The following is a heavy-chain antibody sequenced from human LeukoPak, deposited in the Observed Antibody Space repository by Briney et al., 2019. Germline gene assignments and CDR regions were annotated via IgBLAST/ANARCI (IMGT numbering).Heavy chain of an antibody. Sequence: GGSLRLSCAASGFTVSSNYMSGVRQAPGKGLDGVSVIYSGGSTYYADSVKGRFTISRDNSKNTLYLQMNSLRAEDTAVYYCARDLGDSSGYYDYWGQGTLVTVSS. J-gene: IGHJ4*02. D-gene: IGHD3-22*01. CDR2: IYSGGST. CDR3: ARDLGDSSGYYDY. CDR1: GFTVSSNY. V-gene: IGHV3-53*01.